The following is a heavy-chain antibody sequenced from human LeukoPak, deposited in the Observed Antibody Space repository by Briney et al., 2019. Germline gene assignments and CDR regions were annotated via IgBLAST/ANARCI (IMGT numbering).Heavy chain of an antibody. Sequence: PSETLSLTCTVSGGSISSSSYYWGWIRQPPGKGLEWIGSIYYSGSTYYNPSLKSRVTISVDTSKNQFSLKLSSVTAAGTAVYYCARDQIQQLVMEDYYYYYGMDVWGQGTTVTVSS. D-gene: IGHD6-13*01. CDR2: IYYSGST. CDR1: GGSISSSSYY. V-gene: IGHV4-39*02. CDR3: ARDQIQQLVMEDYYYYYGMDV. J-gene: IGHJ6*02.